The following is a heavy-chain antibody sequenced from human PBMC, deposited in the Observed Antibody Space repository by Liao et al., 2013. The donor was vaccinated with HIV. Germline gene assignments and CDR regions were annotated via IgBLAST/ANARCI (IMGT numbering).Heavy chain of an antibody. CDR2: IYTSGST. J-gene: IGHJ6*03. V-gene: IGHV4-61*02. Sequence: QVQLQESGPGLVKPSQTLSLTCTVSGGSISSGSYYWSWIRQPAGKGLEWIGRIYTSGSTNYNPSLKSRVSISVDTSKNQFSLKLSSVTAADTAVYYCARENAYSYGSYHYYYYMDVWGKGTTVTVSS. CDR1: GGSISSGSYY. CDR3: ARENAYSYGSYHYYYYMDV. D-gene: IGHD5-18*01.